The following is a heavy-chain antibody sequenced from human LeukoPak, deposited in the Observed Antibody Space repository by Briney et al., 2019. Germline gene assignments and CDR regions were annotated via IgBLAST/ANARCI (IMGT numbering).Heavy chain of an antibody. CDR2: INPNSGGT. D-gene: IGHD6-13*01. CDR1: GYASTGYY. CDR3: AREGGIAAAGNAFDI. J-gene: IGHJ3*02. Sequence: ASVKVSCKASGYASTGYYMHWVRQAPGQGLEWMGRINPNSGGTNYAQKFQGRVTMTRDTSISTAYMELSRLRSDDTAVYYCAREGGIAAAGNAFDIWGQGTMVTVSS. V-gene: IGHV1-2*06.